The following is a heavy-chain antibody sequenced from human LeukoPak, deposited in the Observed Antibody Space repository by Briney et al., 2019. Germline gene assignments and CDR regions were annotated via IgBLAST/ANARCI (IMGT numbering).Heavy chain of an antibody. CDR2: IYYSGST. J-gene: IGHJ5*02. CDR3: ARSYSGWFDWFDP. CDR1: GGSISSYY. Sequence: SETLSLTCTVSGGSISSYYWSWIRQPPGKGLEWIGYIYYSGSTIYSPSLKSRVTISVDTSKNQFSLKLYSATAADTAVYYCARSYSGWFDWFDPWGQGTLVTVSS. D-gene: IGHD6-19*01. V-gene: IGHV4-59*01.